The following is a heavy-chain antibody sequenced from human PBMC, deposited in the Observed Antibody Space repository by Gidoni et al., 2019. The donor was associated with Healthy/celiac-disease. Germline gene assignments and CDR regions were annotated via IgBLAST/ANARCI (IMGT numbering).Heavy chain of an antibody. D-gene: IGHD2-21*02. Sequence: QVQLQQWGAGLLKPSETLSLTCAVYGGSFSGYYWSWIRQPPGKGLEWIGEINHSGSTNYNPSLKSRVTISVDTSKNQFSLKLSSVTAADKAVYYCARGRRERAVTAYFEYWGQGTRVTVSS. CDR3: ARGRRERAVTAYFEY. CDR1: GGSFSGYY. V-gene: IGHV4-34*01. J-gene: IGHJ4*02. CDR2: INHSGST.